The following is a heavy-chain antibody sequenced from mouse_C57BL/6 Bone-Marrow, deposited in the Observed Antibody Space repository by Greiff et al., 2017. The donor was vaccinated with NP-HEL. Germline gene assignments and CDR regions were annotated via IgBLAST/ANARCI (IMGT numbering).Heavy chain of an antibody. Sequence: VKLIESGPGLVAPSQSLSITCTVSGFSLTSYGVHWVRQPPGKGLEWLVVIWSDGSTTYNSALKSRLSISKDNSKGQVFLKMNSLQTDDTAMYYCAREDSSGYVFDYWGKGTTLTVSS. D-gene: IGHD3-2*02. V-gene: IGHV2-6*03. J-gene: IGHJ2*01. CDR2: IWSDGST. CDR1: GFSLTSYG. CDR3: AREDSSGYVFDY.